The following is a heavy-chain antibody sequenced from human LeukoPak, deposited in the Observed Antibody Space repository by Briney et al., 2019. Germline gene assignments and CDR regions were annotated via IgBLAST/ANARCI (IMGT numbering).Heavy chain of an antibody. CDR2: VYYSGST. CDR3: ARDKTYYYDSNRYYYYYMDV. V-gene: IGHV4-61*01. CDR1: GGSISSGSYY. J-gene: IGHJ6*03. D-gene: IGHD3-22*01. Sequence: PSETLSLTCTVSGGSISSGSYYWSWIRQPPGKGLEWIAYVYYSGSTNYNPSLKSRVTISVDTSKNQFSLKLSSVTAADTAVYYCARDKTYYYDSNRYYYYYMDVWGKGTTVTVSS.